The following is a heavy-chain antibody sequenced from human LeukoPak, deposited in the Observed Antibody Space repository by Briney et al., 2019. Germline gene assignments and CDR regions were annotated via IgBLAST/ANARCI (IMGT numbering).Heavy chain of an antibody. V-gene: IGHV3-30-3*01. CDR1: GFTFSSYA. D-gene: IGHD4-17*01. CDR2: ISYDGSNK. Sequence: GRSLRLSCAASGFTFSSYAMHWVRQAPGKGLEWVAVISYDGSNKYYADSVKGRFTISRDNSKNTLYLQMNSLRAEDTAVYYCARASINGDELGAFDIWGQGTMVTVSS. CDR3: ARASINGDELGAFDI. J-gene: IGHJ3*02.